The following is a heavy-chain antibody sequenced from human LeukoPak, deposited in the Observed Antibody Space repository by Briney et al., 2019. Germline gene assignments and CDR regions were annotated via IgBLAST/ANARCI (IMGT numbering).Heavy chain of an antibody. J-gene: IGHJ4*02. CDR1: GGSISTYY. CDR2: IYHSGST. Sequence: SETLSLTCTVSGGSISTYYWNWIRQPPGKGLEWIGYIYHSGSTNYNPSLQSRVTISVDTSKNQFSLNLNSVTAADTAVYYCASGVEIPYYFDYWGQGTLVTVSS. D-gene: IGHD5-24*01. V-gene: IGHV4-59*01. CDR3: ASGVEIPYYFDY.